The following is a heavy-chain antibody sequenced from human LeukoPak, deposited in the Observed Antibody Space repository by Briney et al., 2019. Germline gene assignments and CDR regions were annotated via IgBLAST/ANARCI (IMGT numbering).Heavy chain of an antibody. Sequence: PGGSLRLSCAASGFTFSDYYMSWIRQAPGKGLEWVANIKQDGSEKYYVDSVKGRFTISRDNAKNSLYLQMNSLRAEDTAVYYCARDRPSSSWLYYYYGMDVWGQGTTVTVSS. V-gene: IGHV3-7*01. CDR3: ARDRPSSSWLYYYYGMDV. CDR2: IKQDGSEK. D-gene: IGHD6-13*01. CDR1: GFTFSDYY. J-gene: IGHJ6*02.